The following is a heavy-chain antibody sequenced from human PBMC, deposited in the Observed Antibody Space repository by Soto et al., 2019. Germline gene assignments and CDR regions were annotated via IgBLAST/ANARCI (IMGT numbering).Heavy chain of an antibody. J-gene: IGHJ5*02. CDR2: IHYSGST. CDR3: ARVRYYYGSGSEFDP. CDR1: GGAISSSSYY. D-gene: IGHD3-10*01. V-gene: IGHV4-39*01. Sequence: SEALSLTCTVSGGAISSSSYYWGWIRQPPGKGLEWIGNIHYSGSTYYNPSLKSRLTISVDTSKNQFSLKLSSVTAADTAVYYCARVRYYYGSGSEFDPWGQGTLVTVS.